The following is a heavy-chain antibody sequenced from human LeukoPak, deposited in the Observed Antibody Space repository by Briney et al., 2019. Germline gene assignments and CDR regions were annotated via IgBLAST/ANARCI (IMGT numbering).Heavy chain of an antibody. CDR2: IRYDGSNK. CDR3: AREFGYSYGYLRGPHYFDY. CDR1: GFTFSSYG. Sequence: PGGSLRLSCAASGFTFSSYGMHWVRQAPGKGLEWVAFIRYDGSNKYYADSVKGRFTISRDNSKNTLYLQMNSLRAEDTAVYYCAREFGYSYGYLRGPHYFDYWGQGTLVTVSS. D-gene: IGHD5-18*01. V-gene: IGHV3-30*02. J-gene: IGHJ4*02.